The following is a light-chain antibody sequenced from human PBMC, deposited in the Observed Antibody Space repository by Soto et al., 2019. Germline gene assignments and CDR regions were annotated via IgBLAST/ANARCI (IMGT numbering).Light chain of an antibody. CDR1: QGISTN. V-gene: IGKV3-15*01. CDR3: QQYDNRPPTS. CDR2: GAS. Sequence: ELLMPQPPATLSGSPGPRATRSRRASQGISTNLAWYQQKPGPSPRPLIYGASASAGGIATRFRVSRTGTEFTLTISSLLSQDVAFYDCQQYDNRPPTSFGQGTRLEIK. J-gene: IGKJ5*01.